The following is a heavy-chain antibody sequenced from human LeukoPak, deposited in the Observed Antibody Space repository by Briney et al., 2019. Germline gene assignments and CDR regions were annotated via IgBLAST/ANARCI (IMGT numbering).Heavy chain of an antibody. V-gene: IGHV1-46*01. Sequence: GASVKVSCKASGYTFTSYYMHWVRQAPGRGLEWMGIINPSGGSTSYAQKFQGRVTITADESTSTAYMELSSLRSEDTAVYYCARVISTAEWSSWFDPWGQGTLVTVSS. CDR2: INPSGGST. CDR1: GYTFTSYY. CDR3: ARVISTAEWSSWFDP. J-gene: IGHJ5*02. D-gene: IGHD2-2*01.